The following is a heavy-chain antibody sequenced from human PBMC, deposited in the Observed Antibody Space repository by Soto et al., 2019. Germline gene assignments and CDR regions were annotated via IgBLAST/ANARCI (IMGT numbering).Heavy chain of an antibody. J-gene: IGHJ5*02. D-gene: IGHD2-2*01. V-gene: IGHV4-30-2*01. CDR2: IYHSGST. CDR1: GCAISSGGYS. Sequence: PSDSLSLTSFTSGCAISSGGYSWSWIRQPPGKGLEWIGYIYHSGSTYYNPSLKSRVTISVDRSKNQFSLKLSSVTAADTAVYYCARVPDRWGQG. CDR3: ARVPDR.